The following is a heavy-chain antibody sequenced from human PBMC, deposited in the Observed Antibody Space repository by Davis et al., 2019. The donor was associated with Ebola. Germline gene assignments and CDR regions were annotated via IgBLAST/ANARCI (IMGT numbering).Heavy chain of an antibody. CDR1: GFTFSSYA. V-gene: IGHV3-23*01. J-gene: IGHJ6*04. CDR2: VTSSGGST. CDR3: AKGGSGWPSDYSYGMGV. Sequence: GGSLRLSCAASGFTFSSYAMTWARQVPGKGLEWVSAVTSSGGSTYYADSVKGRFTISRDNSKNTLFQQLNSLGVEDTAVYYCAKGGSGWPSDYSYGMGVWGKGTTVTVSS. D-gene: IGHD6-19*01.